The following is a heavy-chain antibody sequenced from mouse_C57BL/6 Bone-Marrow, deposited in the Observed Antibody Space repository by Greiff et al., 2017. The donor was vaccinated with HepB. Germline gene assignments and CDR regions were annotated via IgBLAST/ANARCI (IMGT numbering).Heavy chain of an antibody. Sequence: QVQLQQSGAELVRPGASVKLSCKASGYTFTDYYIHWVKQRPGQGLEWIAWIYPGSGNTYYNEKFKGKATMTAEKSSSTAYMQLSSLTSEDSAVYSGARSSPYYGYAMDYWGQGTSVTVSS. CDR2: IYPGSGNT. J-gene: IGHJ4*01. CDR1: GYTFTDYY. CDR3: ARSSPYYGYAMDY. D-gene: IGHD1-1*01. V-gene: IGHV1-76*01.